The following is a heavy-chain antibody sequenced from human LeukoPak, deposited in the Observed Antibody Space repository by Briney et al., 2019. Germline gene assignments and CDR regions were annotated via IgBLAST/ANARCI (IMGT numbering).Heavy chain of an antibody. CDR1: GGSISSYY. Sequence: SETLSLTCTVSGGSISSYYWSWIRQPAGKGLEWIGRIYTSGSTNYNPSLKSRVTMSVDTSKNQFSLKLSSVTAADTAVYYCVRVSSSGYYEYYFDYWGQGTLVTVPS. CDR2: IYTSGST. CDR3: VRVSSSGYYEYYFDY. J-gene: IGHJ4*02. V-gene: IGHV4-4*07. D-gene: IGHD3-22*01.